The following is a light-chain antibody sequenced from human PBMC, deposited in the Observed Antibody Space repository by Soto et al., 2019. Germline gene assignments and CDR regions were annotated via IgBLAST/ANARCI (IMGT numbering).Light chain of an antibody. V-gene: IGKV1-5*03. CDR1: QSISSW. Sequence: DIQMTQSPSTLSTSVGHRVTISCRASQSISSWLAWYQQKPGEAPNLLIYRASSLQSGVPSRFSGSGSGTEFTLTIRSQQPDDFATYYCQQYSRSSWTFGQGTKVEFK. J-gene: IGKJ1*01. CDR2: RAS. CDR3: QQYSRSSWT.